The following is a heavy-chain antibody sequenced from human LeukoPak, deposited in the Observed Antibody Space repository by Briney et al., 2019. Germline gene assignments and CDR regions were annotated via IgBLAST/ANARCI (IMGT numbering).Heavy chain of an antibody. V-gene: IGHV3-74*01. CDR2: INSDGSST. J-gene: IGHJ4*02. CDR1: GFSFSNYW. Sequence: GGSLRLSCVASGFSFSNYWMHWVRQAPGKGLVWVSRINSDGSSTTYADSVKGRFTISRDNAKNSLYLQMNSLRAEDTAVYYCARDPRFNRPLWGQGTLVTVSS. CDR3: ARDPRFNRPL.